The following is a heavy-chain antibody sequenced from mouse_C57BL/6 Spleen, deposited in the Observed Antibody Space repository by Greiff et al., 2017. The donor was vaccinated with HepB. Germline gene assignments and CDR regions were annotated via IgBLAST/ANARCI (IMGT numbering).Heavy chain of an antibody. CDR2: ILPGSGST. J-gene: IGHJ4*01. V-gene: IGHV1-9*01. Sequence: QVQLQQSGAELMKPGASVKLSCKATGYTFTGYWIEWVKQRPGHGLEWIGEILPGSGSTNYNEKFKGKATFTADTSSNTAYMQLSSLTTEDSAIYYGAIITTVVAHYYAFDYWGQGTSVTVSS. CDR3: AIITTVVAHYYAFDY. D-gene: IGHD1-1*01. CDR1: GYTFTGYW.